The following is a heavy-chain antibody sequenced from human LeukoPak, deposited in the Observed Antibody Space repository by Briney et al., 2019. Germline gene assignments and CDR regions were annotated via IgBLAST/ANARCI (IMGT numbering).Heavy chain of an antibody. CDR2: INIYHDKT. Sequence: ASVKVSCKTSGYTFSSYGISWVRQAPAQGLEWMGWINIYHDKTNYTQKFQGRVTMTTDTSTRTAYMELRSLRSDDTAVYYCARTLYYYGSGTYDPALLEYWGQGTLVTVSS. CDR3: ARTLYYYGSGTYDPALLEY. D-gene: IGHD3-10*01. CDR1: GYTFSSYG. J-gene: IGHJ4*02. V-gene: IGHV1-18*01.